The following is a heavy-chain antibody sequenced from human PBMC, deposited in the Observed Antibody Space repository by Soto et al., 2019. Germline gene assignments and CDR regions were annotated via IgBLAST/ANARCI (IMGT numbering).Heavy chain of an antibody. J-gene: IGHJ4*02. Sequence: PSETLSITCAFSGGSISSGGYAWSWIRQPPGKGLEWIGYIYHSGSTYYNPSLKSRVTISVDRSKNQFSLKLSSVTAADTAVYYCASSLYSGSYHFDYWGQGTMVTVSS. CDR1: GGSISSGGYA. CDR2: IYHSGST. V-gene: IGHV4-30-2*01. CDR3: ASSLYSGSYHFDY. D-gene: IGHD1-26*01.